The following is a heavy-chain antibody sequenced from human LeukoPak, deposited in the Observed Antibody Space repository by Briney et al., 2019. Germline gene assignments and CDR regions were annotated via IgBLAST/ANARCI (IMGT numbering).Heavy chain of an antibody. CDR2: ISYDGSNK. D-gene: IGHD5-24*01. V-gene: IGHV3-30-3*01. CDR1: GCTVSSYA. Sequence: GGSLRLTCTASGCTVSSYAMHWVRQPPGKGLEWLAVISYDGSNKYYADSVKGRFTSSRDNSKNTLYLQMNSLRGEDTAVYHCARDREMATMDYYGMDVWGQGTPVTVSS. J-gene: IGHJ6*02. CDR3: ARDREMATMDYYGMDV.